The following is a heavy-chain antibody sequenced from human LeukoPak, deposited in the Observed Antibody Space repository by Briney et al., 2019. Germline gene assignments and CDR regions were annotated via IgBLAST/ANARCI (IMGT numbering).Heavy chain of an antibody. Sequence: ETLSPTCTVSGGPISSSSYYWGWMRQPPGKGLEWFGRIDYSGSTYYNPSLKSRVTISGDTSKNQFSLKLSSVTAADTGVYYCARGIRIAVADYYFDYWGQGTLVTVSS. J-gene: IGHJ4*02. CDR1: GGPISSSSYY. CDR2: IDYSGST. D-gene: IGHD6-19*01. CDR3: ARGIRIAVADYYFDY. V-gene: IGHV4-39*07.